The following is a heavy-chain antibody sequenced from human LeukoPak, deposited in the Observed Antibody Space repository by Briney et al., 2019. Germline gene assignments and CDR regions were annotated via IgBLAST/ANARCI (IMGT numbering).Heavy chain of an antibody. CDR3: ARQRYSVDWFDP. CDR1: SSSSYY. D-gene: IGHD4-11*01. V-gene: IGHV5-51*01. Sequence: SSSSYYWGWIRQPPGKGLEWMGIIYPGDSDTRYSPSFQGQVTISADKSISTAYLQWSSLKASDTAMYYCARQRYSVDWFDPWGQGTLVTVSS. CDR2: IYPGDSDT. J-gene: IGHJ5*02.